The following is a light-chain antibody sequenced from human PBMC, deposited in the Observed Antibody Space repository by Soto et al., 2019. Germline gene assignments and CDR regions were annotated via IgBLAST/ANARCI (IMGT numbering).Light chain of an antibody. CDR1: SSDVGSYNL. CDR3: CSYAGSPWV. CDR2: EGS. Sequence: QSVLTQPASVSVSPGQSITISCTGTSSDVGSYNLVSWYQQHPGKAPKLMIYEGSKRHSGVSNRFSGSKSGNTASQTISGLQAEDEADYYYCSYAGSPWVFGGGTKLTVL. V-gene: IGLV2-23*01. J-gene: IGLJ3*02.